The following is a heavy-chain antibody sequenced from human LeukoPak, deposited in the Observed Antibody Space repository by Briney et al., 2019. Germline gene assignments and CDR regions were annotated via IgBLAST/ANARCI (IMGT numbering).Heavy chain of an antibody. CDR1: GSTSSRNF. V-gene: IGHV3-30-3*01. Sequence: GGSLRLSCAVSGSTSSRNFMSWVRQTPEKGLEWVAVISYDGSNKYYADSVKGRFTISRDNSKNTLYLQMNSLRAEDTAVYYCARDGGWLQFTYFDYWGQGTLVTVSS. D-gene: IGHD5-24*01. CDR3: ARDGGWLQFTYFDY. CDR2: ISYDGSNK. J-gene: IGHJ4*02.